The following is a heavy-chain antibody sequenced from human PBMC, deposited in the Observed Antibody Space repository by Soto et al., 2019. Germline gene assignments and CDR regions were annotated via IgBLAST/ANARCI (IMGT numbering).Heavy chain of an antibody. CDR1: GFTFGDYA. D-gene: IGHD3-3*01. CDR2: IRSKAYGGTT. V-gene: IGHV3-49*03. J-gene: IGHJ4*02. CDR3: TRSKGFLEWLLLIFDY. Sequence: GGSLRLSCTASGFTFGDYAMSWFRQAPGKGLEWVGFIRSKAYGGTTEYAASVKGRFTISRDDSKSIAYLQMNSLKTEDTAVYYCTRSKGFLEWLLLIFDYWGQGTLVTVSS.